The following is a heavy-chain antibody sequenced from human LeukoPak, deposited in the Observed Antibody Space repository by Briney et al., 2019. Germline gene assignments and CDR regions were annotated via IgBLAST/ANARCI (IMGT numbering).Heavy chain of an antibody. CDR1: GFTFSSYG. CDR3: AKVVGPTTLRGFVDC. D-gene: IGHD1-26*01. V-gene: IGHV3-33*06. Sequence: GGSLRLSCAASGFTFSSYGMHWVRQAPGKGLEWVAVIWYDGSNKYYADSVKGRFTISRDNSKNTLYLQMNSLRAEDTAVYYCAKVVGPTTLRGFVDCWGQGTLVTVSS. J-gene: IGHJ4*02. CDR2: IWYDGSNK.